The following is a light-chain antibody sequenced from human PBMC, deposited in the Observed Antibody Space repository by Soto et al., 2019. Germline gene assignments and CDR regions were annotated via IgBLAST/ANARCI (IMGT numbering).Light chain of an antibody. CDR1: QSVSSN. CDR3: QQYDGWPRT. J-gene: IGKJ1*01. CDR2: NTS. V-gene: IGKV3-15*01. Sequence: EIVMTQSPATLSVSPGERATLSCRASQSVSSNLAWYQQRPGQAPRLLIYNTSTRATGVPARFSGSGSETDFTLTISSLQSEDFALYFCQQYDGWPRTFGQGTKVDIK.